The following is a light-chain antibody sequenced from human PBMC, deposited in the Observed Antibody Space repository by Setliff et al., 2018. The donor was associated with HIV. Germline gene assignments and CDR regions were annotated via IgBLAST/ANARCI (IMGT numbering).Light chain of an antibody. CDR3: CSYAGSSVYV. Sequence: QSVLTQPASVSGSPGQSITISCTGTSGDVGRYNLVSWYQQQPGKPPKLMIYEGFKRPSGISNRFSGSKSGNTASLTISGLQAEDEADYCCCSYAGSSVYVFGTGTKVTVL. CDR2: EGF. CDR1: SGDVGRYNL. V-gene: IGLV2-23*01. J-gene: IGLJ1*01.